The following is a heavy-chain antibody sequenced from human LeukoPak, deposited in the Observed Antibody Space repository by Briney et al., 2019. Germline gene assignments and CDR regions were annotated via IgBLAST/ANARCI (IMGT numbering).Heavy chain of an antibody. J-gene: IGHJ4*02. D-gene: IGHD3-9*01. CDR2: MNPNTGNT. CDR1: GYTFTSYD. V-gene: IGHV1-8*01. CDR3: ARATYDILTGYRRAFDY. Sequence: ASVKVSCKASGYTFTSYDINWVRQATGQGLEWMGWMNPNTGNTGYAQKFQGRVTMTRNPSISTAYMELSSLRSEDTAVYYCARATYDILTGYRRAFDYWGQGSLVTVSS.